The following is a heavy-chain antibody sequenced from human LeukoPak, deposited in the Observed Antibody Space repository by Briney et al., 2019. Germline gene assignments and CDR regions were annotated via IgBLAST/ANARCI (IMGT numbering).Heavy chain of an antibody. J-gene: IGHJ3*02. V-gene: IGHV4-4*02. CDR2: IYHSGTT. Sequence: SETLSLTCAVSGGAISSSNWWSCVRHPPGKGLEWIGEIYHSGTTNYNPSLKSRVTISVDKSKHQFSLKLSSVTAADTAVYYCARDSLLGAFDIWGQGTMVTVSS. CDR1: GGAISSSNW. CDR3: ARDSLLGAFDI.